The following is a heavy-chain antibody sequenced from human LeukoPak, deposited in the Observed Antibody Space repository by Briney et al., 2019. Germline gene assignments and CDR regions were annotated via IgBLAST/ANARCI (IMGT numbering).Heavy chain of an antibody. D-gene: IGHD1-26*01. CDR3: ARESEWELLQNYFDY. V-gene: IGHV3-21*01. CDR1: GFTFSSYS. Sequence: GSLRLSCAASGFTFSSYSINWVRQAPGKGLEWVSSISSSSSYIYYADSVKGRFTISRDNAKNSLYLQMNSLRAEDTAVYYCARESEWELLQNYFDYWGQGTLVTVSS. J-gene: IGHJ4*02. CDR2: ISSSSSYI.